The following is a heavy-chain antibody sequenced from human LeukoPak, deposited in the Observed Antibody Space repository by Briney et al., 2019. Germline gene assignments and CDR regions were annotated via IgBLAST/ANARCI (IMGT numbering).Heavy chain of an antibody. J-gene: IGHJ4*02. CDR2: IENKASKYAT. Sequence: GGSLRLSCAASGFTFSGLAWHWLGQASGKGWEGFGNIENKASKYATEYAASLKGRFTISRDDSKDTAYLQVNSLKTEDTAVYYCAGNYDSWTGLNYWGQGTLVTVSS. CDR1: GFTFSGLA. D-gene: IGHD3-3*01. CDR3: AGNYDSWTGLNY. V-gene: IGHV3-73*01.